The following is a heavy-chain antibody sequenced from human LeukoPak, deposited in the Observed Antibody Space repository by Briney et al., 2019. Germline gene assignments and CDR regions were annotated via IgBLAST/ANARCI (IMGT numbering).Heavy chain of an antibody. J-gene: IGHJ5*02. Sequence: GGSLRLSCAASGFTFSSYSMNWVRQAPGKGLEWVSYISSISSSSTYYADSVKGRFTISRDNAKNSLYLQMNSLRAEDTAVYYCARDPNGYSSSWYVGIGWFDPWGQGTLVTVSS. CDR3: ARDPNGYSSSWYVGIGWFDP. CDR2: ISSISSSST. D-gene: IGHD6-13*01. V-gene: IGHV3-48*04. CDR1: GFTFSSYS.